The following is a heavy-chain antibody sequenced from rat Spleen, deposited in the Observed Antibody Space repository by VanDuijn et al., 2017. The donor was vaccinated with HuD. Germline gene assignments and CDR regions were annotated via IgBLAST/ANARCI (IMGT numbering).Heavy chain of an antibody. CDR1: GFTFSDCN. V-gene: IGHV5S23*01. J-gene: IGHJ2*01. CDR2: ISPSGGST. D-gene: IGHD1-9*01. Sequence: EVHLVESGGGLVQPGRSLKLSCAASGFTFSDCNMAWVRQAPTKGLEWVASISPSGGSTYYRDSVRGRFTISRDDAKSTLSLQMDSLRSEDTATYYCARRHYGYTDYFDYWGQGVMVTVSS. CDR3: ARRHYGYTDYFDY.